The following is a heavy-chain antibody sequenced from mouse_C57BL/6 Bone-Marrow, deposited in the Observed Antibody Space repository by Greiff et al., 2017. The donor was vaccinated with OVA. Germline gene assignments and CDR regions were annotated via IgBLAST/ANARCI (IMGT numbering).Heavy chain of an antibody. CDR1: GYSLTSYG. Sequence: QVQLQQPGPGLVQPSQCLSITCTVSGYSLTSYGVHWVSQSPGKGLEWMGVIWSGGSTDYNAAFISSLSISKDNTQSQVFFKMNCLEADDTAIYYCASIYYWGQGTTLTVSS. CDR3: ASIYY. V-gene: IGHV2-2*01. CDR2: IWSGGST. J-gene: IGHJ2*01.